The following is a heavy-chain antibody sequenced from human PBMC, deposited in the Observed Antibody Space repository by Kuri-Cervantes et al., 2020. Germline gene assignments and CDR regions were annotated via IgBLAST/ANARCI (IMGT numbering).Heavy chain of an antibody. CDR2: ISSSSSYM. CDR3: ARQWLVREGDAFDI. J-gene: IGHJ3*02. V-gene: IGHV3-21*01. CDR1: GFTFSSYS. D-gene: IGHD6-19*01. Sequence: GGSLRLSCAASGFTFSSYSMNWVRQAPGKGLEWVSSISSSSSYMYYADSVKGRFTISRDNAKNSLYLQMNSLRAEDTAVYYCARQWLVREGDAFDIWGQGTMVTVSS.